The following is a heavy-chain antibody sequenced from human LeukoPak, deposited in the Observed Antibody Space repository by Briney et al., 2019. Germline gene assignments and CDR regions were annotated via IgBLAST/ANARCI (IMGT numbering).Heavy chain of an antibody. J-gene: IGHJ4*02. CDR2: ISVRSNYI. D-gene: IGHD3-22*01. CDR1: GYTFSSYS. V-gene: IGHV3-21*01. CDR3: VGLRRNSDTSGFYYYYDF. Sequence: PGGSLRLSCVASGYTFSSYSINWVRHAPGKGLEWVSSISVRSNYIYYADSVRGRFSISRDDARDSLYLQMNSLRAEDTAVHFCVGLRRNSDTSGFYYYYDFWGQGTLVTVS.